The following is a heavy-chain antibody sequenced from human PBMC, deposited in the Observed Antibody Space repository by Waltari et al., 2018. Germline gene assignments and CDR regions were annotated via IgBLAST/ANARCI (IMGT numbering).Heavy chain of an antibody. J-gene: IGHJ4*02. CDR3: ARGADYIDY. CDR1: GGSINRYY. CDR2: TYSSGST. D-gene: IGHD6-19*01. V-gene: IGHV4-59*01. Sequence: QVQLQESGPGLVKPSETLSLTCTVSGGSINRYYWSWIRQPPGKGLEWIGYTYSSGSTNYSPSLRGRIIISVDTSKNQFSLKLSSVTAADTAVYYCARGADYIDYWGQGTLVTVSS.